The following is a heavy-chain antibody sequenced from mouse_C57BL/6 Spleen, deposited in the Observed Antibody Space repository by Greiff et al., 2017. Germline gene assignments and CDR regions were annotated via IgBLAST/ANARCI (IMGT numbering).Heavy chain of an antibody. CDR2: IYPGSGST. CDR1: GYTFTSYW. CDR3: ARFPYYYGSSYDAMDY. V-gene: IGHV1-55*01. J-gene: IGHJ4*01. D-gene: IGHD1-1*01. Sequence: VQLQQPGAELVKPGASVKMSCKASGYTFTSYWITWVKQRPGQGLEWIGDIYPGSGSTNYNEKFKSKATLTVDTSSSTAYMQLSSLTSEYSAVYYCARFPYYYGSSYDAMDYWGQGTSVTVSS.